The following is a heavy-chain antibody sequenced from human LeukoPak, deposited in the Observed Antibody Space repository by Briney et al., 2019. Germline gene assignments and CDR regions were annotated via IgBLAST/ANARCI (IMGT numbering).Heavy chain of an antibody. CDR2: MNPNSGNT. Sequence: ASVKVSCKASGYTFTSYDINWVRQATGQGLEWMGWMNPNSGNTGYAQKFQGRVTMTRNTSISTAYMELSSLRSEDTAVYYCARVNHMVRGVSKGDCLNYWGQGTLVTVSS. CDR3: ARVNHMVRGVSKGDCLNY. D-gene: IGHD3-10*01. CDR1: GYTFTSYD. J-gene: IGHJ4*02. V-gene: IGHV1-8*01.